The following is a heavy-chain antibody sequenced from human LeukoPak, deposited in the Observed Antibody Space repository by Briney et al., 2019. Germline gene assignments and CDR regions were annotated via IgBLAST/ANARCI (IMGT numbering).Heavy chain of an antibody. Sequence: GASVKVSCKASGGTFSIYAINWVRQAPGQGLEWMGGIIPLFGTPNYARKFQGRVTITADESTNTAYMELNSLRSEDTAVYYCARGTEEYSKSSGWFDPWGQGTLVIVSS. D-gene: IGHD6-6*01. CDR1: GGTFSIYA. CDR2: IIPLFGTP. CDR3: ARGTEEYSKSSGWFDP. V-gene: IGHV1-69*13. J-gene: IGHJ5*02.